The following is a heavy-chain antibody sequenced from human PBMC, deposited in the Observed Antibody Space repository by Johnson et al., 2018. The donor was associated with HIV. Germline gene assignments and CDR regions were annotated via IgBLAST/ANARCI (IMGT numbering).Heavy chain of an antibody. CDR3: ARDGGDVVTRGGFEV. J-gene: IGHJ3*01. CDR1: GITVNTNY. CDR2: IFSVGNT. D-gene: IGHD2-21*02. V-gene: IGHV3-66*02. Sequence: VQLVESGGGLVQSGESLRLSCAASGITVNTNYMSWVRRAPGKGLEWVSVIFSVGNTYYADSVKGRFTISRDNSRNMLYLQMNSLRPEDTAVYDCARDGGDVVTRGGFEVWGPGTVVTVSS.